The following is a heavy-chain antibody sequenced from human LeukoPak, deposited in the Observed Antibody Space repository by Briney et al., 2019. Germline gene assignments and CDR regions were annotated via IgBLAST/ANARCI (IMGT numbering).Heavy chain of an antibody. Sequence: GGSLRLSCAASGFTFANYAMTWVRQAPGKGLEWVSGISGSGGTTYYADSVKGRFNISRDKSKNSLSLQVSSLRAEDTAVYYCAKTNGYYSDWGQGTLVTVSS. D-gene: IGHD3-22*01. CDR1: GFTFANYA. J-gene: IGHJ4*02. CDR2: ISGSGGTT. V-gene: IGHV3-23*01. CDR3: AKTNGYYSD.